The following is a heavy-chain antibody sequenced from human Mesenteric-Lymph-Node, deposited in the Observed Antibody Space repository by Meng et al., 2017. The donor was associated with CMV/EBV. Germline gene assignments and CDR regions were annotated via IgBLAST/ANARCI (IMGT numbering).Heavy chain of an antibody. CDR3: ARDGSGADFWSGYYNY. CDR2: IYYSGIT. Sequence: GSVSSGSYYWSWIRQPPGKGLEWIGYIYYSGITNYNPSLKSRVTISVDTSKNQFSLKLSSVTAADTAVYYCARDGSGADFWSGYYNYWGQGTLVTVSS. V-gene: IGHV4-61*01. D-gene: IGHD3-3*01. CDR1: GSVSSGSYY. J-gene: IGHJ4*02.